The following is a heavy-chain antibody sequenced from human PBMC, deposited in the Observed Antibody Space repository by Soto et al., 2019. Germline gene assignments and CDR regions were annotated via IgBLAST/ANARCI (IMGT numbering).Heavy chain of an antibody. Sequence: PGMSLRLSWAASGIILTRDSMTWIRQAPVKGLEWVSSISSTTNYIYYGDSMKGRFTISRDNAKNSLYLEMNSLRAEDTAVYYCARESEDLTSNFDYWGQGTLVTVSS. V-gene: IGHV3-21*06. J-gene: IGHJ4*02. CDR1: GIILTRDS. CDR2: ISSTTNYI. CDR3: ARESEDLTSNFDY.